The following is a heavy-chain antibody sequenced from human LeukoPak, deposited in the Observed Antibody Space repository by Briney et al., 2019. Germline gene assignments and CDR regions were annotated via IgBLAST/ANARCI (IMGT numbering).Heavy chain of an antibody. Sequence: SETLSLTCTVSGYSISSGYYWSWIRQPPGKGLEWIGEINHSGSTNYNPSLKSRVTISVDTSKNQFSLKLSSVTAADTAVYYCATYRYYFDYWGQGTLVTVSS. V-gene: IGHV4-38-2*02. D-gene: IGHD3-16*02. CDR1: GYSISSGYY. J-gene: IGHJ4*02. CDR2: INHSGST. CDR3: ATYRYYFDY.